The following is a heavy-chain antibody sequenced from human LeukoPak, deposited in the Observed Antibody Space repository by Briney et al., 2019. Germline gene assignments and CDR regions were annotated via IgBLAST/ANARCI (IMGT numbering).Heavy chain of an antibody. V-gene: IGHV3-48*04. Sequence: GGSLRLSCAASGFTFSSHSMNWVRQAPGKGLEWVSYISSSSSTIYYADSVKGRFTISRDNAKNSLYLQMNSLRAEDTAVYYCARGGKLNSGSYRFDYWGQGTLVTVSS. CDR2: ISSSSSTI. D-gene: IGHD1-26*01. CDR1: GFTFSSHS. J-gene: IGHJ4*02. CDR3: ARGGKLNSGSYRFDY.